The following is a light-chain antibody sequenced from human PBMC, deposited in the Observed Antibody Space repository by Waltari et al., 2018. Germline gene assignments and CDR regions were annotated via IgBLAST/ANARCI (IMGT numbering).Light chain of an antibody. J-gene: IGLJ3*02. Sequence: QLVLTQSPSASASLGASIKLTCTLSSGHSSNVIAWLQQQPEKGPRYLMKVNSDGSHPRGNEIAARFSGSSSGAERYLTISSLQSEGEADYYCQTGGHGTWVFGGGTKLTVL. CDR1: SGHSSNV. CDR3: QTGGHGTWV. CDR2: VNSDGSH. V-gene: IGLV4-69*01.